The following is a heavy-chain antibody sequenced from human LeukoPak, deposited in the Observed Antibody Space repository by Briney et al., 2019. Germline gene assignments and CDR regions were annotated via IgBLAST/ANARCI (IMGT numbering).Heavy chain of an antibody. J-gene: IGHJ6*02. Sequence: ASVKVSCKASGYTFTSYDINWVRQATGQGLEWMGWMNPNSGNTGYAQKFQGRVTMTRNTSISTAYMELSSLRSEDTAVCYCARLDYYDSSGYFGMDVWGQGTTVTVSS. CDR3: ARLDYYDSSGYFGMDV. D-gene: IGHD3-22*01. CDR1: GYTFTSYD. CDR2: MNPNSGNT. V-gene: IGHV1-8*01.